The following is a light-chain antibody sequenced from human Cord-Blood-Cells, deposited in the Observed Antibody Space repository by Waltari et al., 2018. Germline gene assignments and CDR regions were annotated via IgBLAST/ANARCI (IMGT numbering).Light chain of an antibody. Sequence: QAGLTQPPSVSKGLRQTATLTCTGNSNNVGNQGAAWLQQHQGHPPKLLSYRNNNRPSGISERLSASRSGNTASLTITGLKPEDEADYYCSAWDSSLSVWVFGGGTKLTVL. CDR1: SNNVGNQG. CDR2: RNN. CDR3: SAWDSSLSVWV. J-gene: IGLJ3*02. V-gene: IGLV10-54*01.